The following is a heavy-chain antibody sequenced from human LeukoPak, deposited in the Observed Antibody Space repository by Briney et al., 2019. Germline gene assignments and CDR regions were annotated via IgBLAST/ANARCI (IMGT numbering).Heavy chain of an antibody. CDR1: GFTVSSNY. V-gene: IGHV3-53*01. CDR2: IYSGGST. D-gene: IGHD3-22*01. CDR3: AKFAPYYYDSSGYRAIGDY. J-gene: IGHJ4*02. Sequence: GGSLRLSCAASGFTVSSNYMSWVRQAPGKGLEWVSVIYSGGSTYYADSVKGRFTISRDNSKNTLYLQMNSLRAEDTAVYYCAKFAPYYYDSSGYRAIGDYWGQGTLVTVSS.